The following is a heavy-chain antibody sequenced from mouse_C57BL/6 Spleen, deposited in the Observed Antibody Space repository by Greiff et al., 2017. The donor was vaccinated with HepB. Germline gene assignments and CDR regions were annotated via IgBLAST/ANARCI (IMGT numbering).Heavy chain of an antibody. J-gene: IGHJ3*01. D-gene: IGHD2-5*01. CDR1: GFTFSDYG. V-gene: IGHV5-17*01. Sequence: DVKLVESGGGLVKPGGSLKLSCAASGFTFSDYGMHWVRQAPEKGLEWVAYISSGSSTIYYADTVKGRFTISRDNAKNTLFLQMTSLRSEDTAMYYCARGDYSNYPFAYWGQGTLVTVSA. CDR3: ARGDYSNYPFAY. CDR2: ISSGSSTI.